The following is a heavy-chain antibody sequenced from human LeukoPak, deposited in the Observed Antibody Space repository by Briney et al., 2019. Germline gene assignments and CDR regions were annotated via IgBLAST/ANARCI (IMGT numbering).Heavy chain of an antibody. Sequence: SETLSLTCTVSGGSISSYYWSWIRQPPGKGLEWIGYIYYSGSTNYNPSLKSRVTISVDTSKNQFSLKLSSVTAADMAVYYCARSLSGSYDFWSGFGASWFDPWGQGTLVTVSS. J-gene: IGHJ5*02. CDR1: GGSISSYY. CDR2: IYYSGST. CDR3: ARSLSGSYDFWSGFGASWFDP. V-gene: IGHV4-59*01. D-gene: IGHD3-3*01.